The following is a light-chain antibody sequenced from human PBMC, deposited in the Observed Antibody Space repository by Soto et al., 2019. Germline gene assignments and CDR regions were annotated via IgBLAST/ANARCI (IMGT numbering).Light chain of an antibody. Sequence: EIVLTQFPGTLSSSPGERATLSCRASQSVSSSYLAWYQQKPGQAPRLLIYGASSRATGIPDRFSGSGSGTDFTLTISRLEPEDFAVYYCQQYGSSPGTFGQGTKVDIK. J-gene: IGKJ1*01. CDR1: QSVSSSY. V-gene: IGKV3-20*01. CDR2: GAS. CDR3: QQYGSSPGT.